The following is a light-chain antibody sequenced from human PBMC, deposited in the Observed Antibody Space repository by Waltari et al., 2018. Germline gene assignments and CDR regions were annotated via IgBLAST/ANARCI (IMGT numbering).Light chain of an antibody. CDR2: GAS. CDR1: QSVSRA. J-gene: IGKJ1*01. Sequence: EIVLTQSPGTLSLSPGERATLSCRASQSVSRALAWYPQKPGQAPRLLIYGASSRATGISDRFSGSGSGTDFSLTISRLEPEDFAVYYCQHYVRLPATFGQGTKVEIK. V-gene: IGKV3-20*01. CDR3: QHYVRLPAT.